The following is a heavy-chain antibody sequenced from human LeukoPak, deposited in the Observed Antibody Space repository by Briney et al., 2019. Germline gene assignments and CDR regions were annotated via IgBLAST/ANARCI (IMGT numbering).Heavy chain of an antibody. V-gene: IGHV4-61*02. CDR1: GGSISSGSYY. D-gene: IGHD5-18*01. CDR3: ARVFNSYGDKYYYYYMDV. J-gene: IGHJ6*03. CDR2: IYTSGST. Sequence: TSETLSLTCTVSGGSISSGSYYWSWIRQPAGKGLEWIGRIYTSGSTKYNPSLKSRVTISVDRSKNQFSLKLSSVTAADTAVYYCARVFNSYGDKYYYYYMDVWGKGTTVTVSS.